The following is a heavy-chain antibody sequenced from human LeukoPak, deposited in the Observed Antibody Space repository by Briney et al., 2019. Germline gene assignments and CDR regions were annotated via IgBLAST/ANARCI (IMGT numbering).Heavy chain of an antibody. J-gene: IGHJ6*02. Sequence: GGSLRLSCAASEFTFSSYSMDWVRQAPGKGLEWVSYITNSGNSKSYADSVKGRFTISRDNAKNSLYLQMNSLRAEDTAVYYCAREKGGDYDFWSGYPAYYYYGMDVWGQGTTVTVSS. V-gene: IGHV3-21*05. CDR3: AREKGGDYDFWSGYPAYYYYGMDV. D-gene: IGHD3-3*01. CDR1: EFTFSSYS. CDR2: ITNSGNSK.